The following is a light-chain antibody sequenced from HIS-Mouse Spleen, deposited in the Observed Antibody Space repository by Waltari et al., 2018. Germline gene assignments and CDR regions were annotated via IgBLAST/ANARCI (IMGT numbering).Light chain of an antibody. Sequence: EIVMTQSPATLSVSPGERAPLPCRASHSVSSNLAWYQRKPGQAPRLLISGASTRATGIPARFSGSGSGTEFTLTISSLQSEDFAVYYCQQYNNWPFTFGPGTKVDIK. V-gene: IGKV3-15*01. CDR2: GAS. J-gene: IGKJ3*01. CDR1: HSVSSN. CDR3: QQYNNWPFT.